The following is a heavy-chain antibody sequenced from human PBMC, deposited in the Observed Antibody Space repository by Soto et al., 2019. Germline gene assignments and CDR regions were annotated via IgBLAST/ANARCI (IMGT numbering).Heavy chain of an antibody. J-gene: IGHJ6*04. CDR2: ISAYNDNT. V-gene: IGHV1-18*04. Sequence: QVQLVQSGKEVVKPGASVKVSCKASGYTFNTYGISWVRQAPGQGLEWMGWISAYNDNTKYAQNLQGRVTMTTDTSTSTAYLELRSLRSDATAVVYCAGSDRAVPYYGMDVGGKGTTVTVSS. CDR1: GYTFNTYG. CDR3: AGSDRAVPYYGMDV. D-gene: IGHD1-1*01.